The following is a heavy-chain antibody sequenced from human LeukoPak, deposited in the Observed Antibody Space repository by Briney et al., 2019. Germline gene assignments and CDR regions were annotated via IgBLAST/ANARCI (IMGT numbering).Heavy chain of an antibody. Sequence: SETLSLTCAVYGGSFNDYYWIWIRQSPGKGLERIGEINHSESTNYNPSLKSRVTISVDTSKNQFSLKLTTVTAADTAVYYYARATGGGYYYDYWGQGTLVTVSS. D-gene: IGHD2-8*02. CDR2: INHSEST. CDR1: GGSFNDYY. V-gene: IGHV4-34*01. CDR3: ARATGGGYYYDY. J-gene: IGHJ4*02.